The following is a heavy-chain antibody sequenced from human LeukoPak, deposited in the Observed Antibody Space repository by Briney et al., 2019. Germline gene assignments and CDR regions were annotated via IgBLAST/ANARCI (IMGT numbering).Heavy chain of an antibody. CDR2: IYTSGST. V-gene: IGHV4-4*07. D-gene: IGHD2-15*01. J-gene: IGHJ5*02. CDR3: ATQNCSGGSCYTGSGAWFDP. CDR1: GGSISSYY. Sequence: PSETLSLTCTVSGGSISSYYWSWIRQPAGKGLEWIGRIYTSGSTNYNPSLKGRVTISVDTSKNQFSLKLSSVTAADTAVYYCATQNCSGGSCYTGSGAWFDPWGRGTLVTVSS.